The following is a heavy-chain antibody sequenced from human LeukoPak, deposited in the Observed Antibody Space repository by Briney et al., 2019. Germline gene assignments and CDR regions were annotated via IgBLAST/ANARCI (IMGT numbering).Heavy chain of an antibody. J-gene: IGHJ6*02. CDR1: GFTFSSYS. Sequence: GGSLRLSCAASGFTFSSYSMNWVREAPGKGLEWVSSISSSRSYKYYADSVKGRFTISRDNAKNSLCLQMNSLRAEDTAVYYCAREDSSSWYYYYGMDVWGQGTTVTVSS. V-gene: IGHV3-21*01. CDR2: ISSSRSYK. D-gene: IGHD6-13*01. CDR3: AREDSSSWYYYYGMDV.